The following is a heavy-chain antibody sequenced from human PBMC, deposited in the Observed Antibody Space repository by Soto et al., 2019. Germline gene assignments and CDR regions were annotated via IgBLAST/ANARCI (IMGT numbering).Heavy chain of an antibody. CDR1: GGSISSYY. D-gene: IGHD6-13*01. CDR3: ARAWDSSSWYNWFDP. Sequence: SETLSLTCTVSGGSISSYYWSWIRQPAGKGLEWIGRTYTSGSTNYNPSLKSRVTMSVDTSKNQFSLKLSSVTAADTAVYYCARAWDSSSWYNWFDPWGQGTLVTVS. J-gene: IGHJ5*02. CDR2: TYTSGST. V-gene: IGHV4-4*07.